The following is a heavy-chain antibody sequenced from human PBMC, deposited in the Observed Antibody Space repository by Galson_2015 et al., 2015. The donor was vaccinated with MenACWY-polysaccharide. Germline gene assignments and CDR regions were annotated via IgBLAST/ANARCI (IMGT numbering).Heavy chain of an antibody. V-gene: IGHV3-33*01. J-gene: IGHJ3*02. Sequence: SLRLSCAASGSRFSNSGMHWVRQAPGKGLEWVAVIQYDGSNKVYADSVKGRFTISRDNSKNTVFLEMNTLGVEDTAVYCCAREGSRIVFHAFDIWGQGTMVTV. CDR3: AREGSRIVFHAFDI. CDR1: GSRFSNSG. CDR2: IQYDGSNK. D-gene: IGHD2-2*01.